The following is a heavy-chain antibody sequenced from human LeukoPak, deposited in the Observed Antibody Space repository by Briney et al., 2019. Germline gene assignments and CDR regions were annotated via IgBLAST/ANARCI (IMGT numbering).Heavy chain of an antibody. V-gene: IGHV4-34*01. D-gene: IGHD2-2*01. Sequence: PSETLSLTCAVYGVSFSGYYWSWIRQPPGKGLEWIGEVNHSGSTNYNPSLKSRVTISVDTSKNQFSLKLSAVTAADTAVYYCARGLYQLLWSYYFDYWGQGTLVTVSS. CDR1: GVSFSGYY. J-gene: IGHJ4*02. CDR2: VNHSGST. CDR3: ARGLYQLLWSYYFDY.